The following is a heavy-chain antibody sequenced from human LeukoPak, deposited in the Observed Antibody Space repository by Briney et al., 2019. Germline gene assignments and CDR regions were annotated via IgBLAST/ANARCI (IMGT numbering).Heavy chain of an antibody. V-gene: IGHV3-23*01. J-gene: IGHJ4*02. CDR1: GFTFSTYA. Sequence: GGSLRLSCTASGFTFSTYAMGWARQAPGKGLEWVSGIGSNGVNRYYADSAKGRFTISRDNSKNTVYLQMNSLRAEDTALYYCVRAYTTSGTYPEPWGQGTLVTVSS. D-gene: IGHD1-1*01. CDR2: IGSNGVNR. CDR3: VRAYTTSGTYPEP.